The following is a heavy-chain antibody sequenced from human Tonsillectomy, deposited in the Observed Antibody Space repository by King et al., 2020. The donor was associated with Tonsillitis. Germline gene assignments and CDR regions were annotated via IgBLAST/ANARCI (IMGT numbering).Heavy chain of an antibody. CDR3: ARDRYLRSSDAFDI. D-gene: IGHD6-6*01. V-gene: IGHV4-59*01. CDR1: GGSISGYF. J-gene: IGHJ3*02. CDR2: IYYSGST. Sequence: QLQESGPGLVKPSETLSLTCTVSGGSISGYFWSWIRQPPGKGLEWIGYIYYSGSTNYSPSLKSRVTISVDTSKNQFSLKLSSVTAADTAVYYCARDRYLRSSDAFDIWGQGTMVTVSS.